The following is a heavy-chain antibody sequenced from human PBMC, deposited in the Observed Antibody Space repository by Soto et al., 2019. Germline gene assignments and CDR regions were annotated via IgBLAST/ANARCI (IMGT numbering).Heavy chain of an antibody. CDR2: ISGRDGST. CDR3: ARDRERDAWYEDY. D-gene: IGHD6-13*01. J-gene: IGHJ4*02. Sequence: GGSLRLSCVASGFRFSSYAMSWVRQAPGEGLEWVSVISGRDGSTYYADFVKGRFTISRDDSRNTLYLQMHSLRAEDTAVYYCARDRERDAWYEDYWGQGTLVTVSS. CDR1: GFRFSSYA. V-gene: IGHV3-23*01.